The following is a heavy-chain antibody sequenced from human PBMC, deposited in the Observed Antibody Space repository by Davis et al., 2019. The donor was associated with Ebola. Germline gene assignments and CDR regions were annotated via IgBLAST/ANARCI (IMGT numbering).Heavy chain of an antibody. Sequence: GESLKISCAASGFTFNKHAMTWVRQAPGKGLEWVALISGSGQTTRYADSVKGRFTISRDNSKDTLYLQMHGLRAEDTAVYFCARAGFDEVLDYWGQGTPVTVSS. CDR2: ISGSGQTT. J-gene: IGHJ4*02. D-gene: IGHD3-3*01. V-gene: IGHV3-23*01. CDR1: GFTFNKHA. CDR3: ARAGFDEVLDY.